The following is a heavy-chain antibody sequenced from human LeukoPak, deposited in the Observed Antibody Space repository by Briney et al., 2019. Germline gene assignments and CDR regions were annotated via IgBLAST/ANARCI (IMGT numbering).Heavy chain of an antibody. J-gene: IGHJ5*02. CDR2: IYYSGST. V-gene: IGHV4-39*07. Sequence: PSETLSLTCIVSGGSISSSSYYWGWIRQPPGKGLEWIGSIYYSGSTYYNPSLKSRVTISVDTSKNQFSLKLSSVTAADTAVYYCARAFYCSSTSCYPMSNWFDPWGQGTLVTVSS. D-gene: IGHD2-2*01. CDR3: ARAFYCSSTSCYPMSNWFDP. CDR1: GGSISSSSYY.